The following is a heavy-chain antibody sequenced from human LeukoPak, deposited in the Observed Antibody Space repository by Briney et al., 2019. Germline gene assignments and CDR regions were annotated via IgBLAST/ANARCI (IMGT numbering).Heavy chain of an antibody. CDR1: GYTFTSYD. V-gene: IGHV1-8*01. CDR2: MNPNSGNT. D-gene: IGHD5-24*01. J-gene: IGHJ4*02. CDR3: ARVASVEMATSLFDC. Sequence: GALVKVSCKASGYTFTSYDINWVRQATGQGLEWMGWMNPNSGNTGYAQKFQGRVTMTRNTSISTAYMELSSLRSEDTAVYYCARVASVEMATSLFDCWGQGTLVTVSS.